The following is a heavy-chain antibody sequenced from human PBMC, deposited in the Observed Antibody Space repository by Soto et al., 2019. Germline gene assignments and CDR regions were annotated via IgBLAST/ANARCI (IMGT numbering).Heavy chain of an antibody. V-gene: IGHV3-48*02. Sequence: PGGALRGSCVASGVSFSDYSMNWVRQAPGKGLQWVSYISSSSDNTYYADSVKGRFTVSRDNAKNALFLQMNSLRDDDTATYYCARLPKGSLVTAWGQGTRVTVSS. CDR2: ISSSSDNT. D-gene: IGHD2-21*02. CDR3: ARLPKGSLVTA. J-gene: IGHJ4*02. CDR1: GVSFSDYS.